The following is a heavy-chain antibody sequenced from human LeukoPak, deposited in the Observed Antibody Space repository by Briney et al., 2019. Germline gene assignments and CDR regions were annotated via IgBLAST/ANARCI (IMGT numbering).Heavy chain of an antibody. CDR3: AKDLQDSWGAFDI. CDR1: GFTFSSYA. J-gene: IGHJ3*02. Sequence: GGSLRLSCAASGFTFSSYAMSWVRQAPGKGLEWVSAISGSGGSTYYADSVKGRFTISRDNSKNTLHLQMNSLRAEDTAVYYCAKDLQDSWGAFDIWGQGTMVTVSS. CDR2: ISGSGGST. D-gene: IGHD1-26*01. V-gene: IGHV3-23*01.